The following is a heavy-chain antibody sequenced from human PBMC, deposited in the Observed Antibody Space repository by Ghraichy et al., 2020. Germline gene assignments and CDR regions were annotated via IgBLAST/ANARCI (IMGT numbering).Heavy chain of an antibody. D-gene: IGHD1-1*01. V-gene: IGHV2-5*02. Sequence: SGPTPVKPTQTLTLTCTFSGFSLTTSGVAVGWIRQPPGKALEWLALIYWDADRRYSPSLKTRLTVTKDTSKNQVVLTMTNMDPVDTGTYYCTRLSTASYYFGMDVWGQGTTVTVSS. J-gene: IGHJ6*02. CDR3: TRLSTASYYFGMDV. CDR1: GFSLTTSGVA. CDR2: IYWDADR.